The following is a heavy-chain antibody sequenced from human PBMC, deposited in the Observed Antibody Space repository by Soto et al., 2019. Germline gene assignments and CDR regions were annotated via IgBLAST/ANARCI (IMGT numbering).Heavy chain of an antibody. CDR2: ISNDGRGK. CDR1: GFTFTTYA. Sequence: QVQLVESGGGVVQPGRSLRLSCAASGFTFTTYAIHWVRQAPGEGLEWVAVISNDGRGKYYADSVKGRFTISRDNSKNTLYLQMNSLRSDVTAVYYCARDQCFGGGRSCYYFDFWGQGTLVTVSS. D-gene: IGHD2-15*01. V-gene: IGHV3-30*04. CDR3: ARDQCFGGGRSCYYFDF. J-gene: IGHJ4*02.